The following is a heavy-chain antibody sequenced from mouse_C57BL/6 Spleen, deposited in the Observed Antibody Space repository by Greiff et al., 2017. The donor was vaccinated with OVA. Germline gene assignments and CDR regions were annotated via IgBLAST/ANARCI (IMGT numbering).Heavy chain of an antibody. Sequence: VQLQQSGPELVKPGASVKISCKASGYTFTDYYMNWVKQSHGKSLEWIGDINPNNGGTSYNQKFKGKATLTVDKSSSTAYMELRSLTSEDSAVYYCARPHYYGSRPFDYWCQGTTLTVSS. V-gene: IGHV1-26*01. CDR1: GYTFTDYY. CDR2: INPNNGGT. J-gene: IGHJ2*01. D-gene: IGHD1-1*01. CDR3: ARPHYYGSRPFDY.